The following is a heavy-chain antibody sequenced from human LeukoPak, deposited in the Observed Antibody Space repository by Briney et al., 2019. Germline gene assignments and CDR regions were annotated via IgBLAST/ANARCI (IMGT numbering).Heavy chain of an antibody. D-gene: IGHD2-2*01. J-gene: IGHJ6*03. V-gene: IGHV4-59*01. CDR1: GGSISSYF. CDR2: IYYSGST. CDR3: ARDRDVVVPAAMTYYYYYYMDV. Sequence: PSETLSLTCTVSGGSISSYFWSWIRQPPGKGLEWIGYIYYSGSTNYNPSLRSRVTISVDTSKNQFSLKLSSVTAADTAVYYCARDRDVVVPAAMTYYYYYYMDVWGKGTTVTVSS.